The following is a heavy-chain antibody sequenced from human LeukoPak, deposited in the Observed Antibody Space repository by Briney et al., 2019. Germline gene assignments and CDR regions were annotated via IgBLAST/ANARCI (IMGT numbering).Heavy chain of an antibody. V-gene: IGHV1-69*06. J-gene: IGHJ5*02. Sequence: SVKVSCKASGGTFSSYAISWVRQAPGQGLEWMGGIIPIFGTANYAQKFQGRVTITADKSTSTAYMELSSLRSEDTAVYYCARRTYYYDSSGQNWFDPWGQGTLVTVSS. CDR2: IIPIFGTA. CDR3: ARRTYYYDSSGQNWFDP. CDR1: GGTFSSYA. D-gene: IGHD3-22*01.